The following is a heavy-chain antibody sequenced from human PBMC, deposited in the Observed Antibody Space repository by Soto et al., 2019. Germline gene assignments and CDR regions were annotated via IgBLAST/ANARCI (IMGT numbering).Heavy chain of an antibody. Sequence: GGSLRLSCAASGFTFSTYAMSWVRQAPGKGLEWVSVISGSGGSTHSADSVKGRFTISRDNSKNTLYLQMNSLRAEDTAVYYCAKDDSPYEYYMDVWGKGTTVTVSS. CDR2: ISGSGGST. J-gene: IGHJ6*03. V-gene: IGHV3-23*01. D-gene: IGHD2-15*01. CDR3: AKDDSPYEYYMDV. CDR1: GFTFSTYA.